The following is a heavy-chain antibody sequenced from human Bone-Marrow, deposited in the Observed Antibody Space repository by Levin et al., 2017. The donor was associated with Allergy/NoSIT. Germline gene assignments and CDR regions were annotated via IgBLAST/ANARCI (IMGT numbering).Heavy chain of an antibody. V-gene: IGHV4-59*01. J-gene: IGHJ4*02. Sequence: SQTLSLPCRVSGGSIRSYSWSWIRQPPGKGLEWIGDISNSGSPSYNASLKSLITISGDTSRNRLSLNLTSVTAADTAVYYCARLGRGSMVLIYWGQGILVTVSS. D-gene: IGHD2-15*01. CDR1: GGSIRSYS. CDR2: ISNSGSP. CDR3: ARLGRGSMVLIY.